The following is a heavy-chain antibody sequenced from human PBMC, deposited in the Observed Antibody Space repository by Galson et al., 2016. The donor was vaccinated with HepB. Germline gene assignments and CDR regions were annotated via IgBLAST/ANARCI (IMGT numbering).Heavy chain of an antibody. D-gene: IGHD3-22*01. Sequence: SLRLSCAASGFTVSNHYMSWVRQAPGKGLEWVSIIYSAGTTYYTDSVKDRFTLSRDNFHNTLYLQMNSLSAEDTAVYYCARDTNYYYDSSGYYTYYGMDVWGLGTTVTVSS. CDR2: IYSAGTT. V-gene: IGHV3-53*01. CDR3: ARDTNYYYDSSGYYTYYGMDV. J-gene: IGHJ6*02. CDR1: GFTVSNHY.